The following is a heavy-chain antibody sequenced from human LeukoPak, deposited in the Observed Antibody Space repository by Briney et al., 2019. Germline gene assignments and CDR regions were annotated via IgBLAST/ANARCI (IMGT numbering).Heavy chain of an antibody. J-gene: IGHJ4*02. V-gene: IGHV4-59*08. Sequence: SETLSLTCTVSGGSISRYYWSWIRQPPGKGLEWIGYIYYSGSTNHNPSLKSRVTISVDTSKNQFSLKLLSVTAADTAVYYCARAQDFSDSSGPNYLEFWGQGILVTVSS. CDR3: ARAQDFSDSSGPNYLEF. D-gene: IGHD3-22*01. CDR1: GGSISRYY. CDR2: IYYSGST.